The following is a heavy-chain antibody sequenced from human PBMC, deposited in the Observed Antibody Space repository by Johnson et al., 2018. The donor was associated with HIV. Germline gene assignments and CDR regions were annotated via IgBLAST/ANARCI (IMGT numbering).Heavy chain of an antibody. J-gene: IGHJ3*02. CDR1: GFTVSSNY. D-gene: IGHD6-19*01. Sequence: QVQLVESGGGLVQPGGSLRLSCAASGFTVSSNYMSWVRQAPGKGLEWVAVISYDGSDIYHADSVKGRFTISRDNSKNTLYLQMNSLRVEDTAVYYCARGRDFSSGLDGGAFDIWGQGTMVSVSS. V-gene: IGHV3-30*03. CDR2: ISYDGSDI. CDR3: ARGRDFSSGLDGGAFDI.